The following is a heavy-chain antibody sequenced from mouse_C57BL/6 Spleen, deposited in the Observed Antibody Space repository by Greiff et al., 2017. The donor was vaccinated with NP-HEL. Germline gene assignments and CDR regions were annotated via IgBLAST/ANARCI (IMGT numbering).Heavy chain of an antibody. CDR3: AIDSSGYYYFDY. Sequence: QVQLKQPGAELVKPGASVKLSCKASGYTFTSYWMQWVKQRPGQGLEWIGEIDPSDSYTNYNQKFKGKATLTVDTSSSTAYMQLSSLTSEDSAVYYCAIDSSGYYYFDYWGQGTTLTVSS. D-gene: IGHD3-2*02. CDR2: IDPSDSYT. CDR1: GYTFTSYW. J-gene: IGHJ2*01. V-gene: IGHV1-50*01.